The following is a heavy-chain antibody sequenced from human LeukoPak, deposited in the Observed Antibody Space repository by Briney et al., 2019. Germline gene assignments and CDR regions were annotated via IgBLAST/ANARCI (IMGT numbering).Heavy chain of an antibody. CDR1: GYTFTGYY. CDR2: INPNSGDT. J-gene: IGHJ5*02. V-gene: IGHV1-2*02. CDR3: AREKYRGVIAAWFDP. Sequence: ASVKVSCKASGYTFTGYYMHWVRQAPGQGLEWMGWINPNSGDTNFAQKFQGRVIMTRDTSISTAYMDLSRLRSDDTAVYYCAREKYRGVIAAWFDPWGQGTLVTVSS. D-gene: IGHD3-10*01.